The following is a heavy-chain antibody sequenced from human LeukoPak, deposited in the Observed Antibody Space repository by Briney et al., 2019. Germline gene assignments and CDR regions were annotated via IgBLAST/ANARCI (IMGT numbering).Heavy chain of an antibody. CDR3: ARDYDSSGPDY. Sequence: ASVKVSCKASGYTFSAYYIHWVRQAPGQGLEWMGWINPNSGGTNYAQKFQGRVTMTRDTSISTAYMELSRLRSDDTAVYYCARDYDSSGPDYWGQGTLVTVSS. J-gene: IGHJ4*02. D-gene: IGHD3-22*01. CDR2: INPNSGGT. V-gene: IGHV1-2*02. CDR1: GYTFSAYY.